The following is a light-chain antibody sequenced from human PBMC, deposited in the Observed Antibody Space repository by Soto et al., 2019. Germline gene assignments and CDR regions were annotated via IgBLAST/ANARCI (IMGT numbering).Light chain of an antibody. CDR2: GVY. Sequence: VLKLSPGALSLYKGETATLSCRASQIIKTFYFGWYQQKPGQSPRLLIYGVYSRATGTPDRFSGSGSGTDFTLTISRLEPEDSAVYYCQFYGSSLITFGQGTRLAI. CDR1: QIIKTFY. V-gene: IGKV3-20*01. J-gene: IGKJ5*01. CDR3: QFYGSSLIT.